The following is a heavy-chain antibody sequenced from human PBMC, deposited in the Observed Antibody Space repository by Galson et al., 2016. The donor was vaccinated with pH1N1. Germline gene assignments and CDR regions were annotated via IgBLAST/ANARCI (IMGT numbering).Heavy chain of an antibody. D-gene: IGHD6-19*01. CDR3: AKSSGYYGGYFDY. CDR1: GFTFDDHA. CDR2: ISWNGGST. J-gene: IGHJ4*02. Sequence: SLRLSCAASGFTFDDHAMRWVRQAPGKGLEWVSLISWNGGSTDYADSIKGRFTISSDNSKNSLYLQMNSLRAEDTALYYCAKSSGYYGGYFDYWGQGTLVTVSS. V-gene: IGHV3-43D*03.